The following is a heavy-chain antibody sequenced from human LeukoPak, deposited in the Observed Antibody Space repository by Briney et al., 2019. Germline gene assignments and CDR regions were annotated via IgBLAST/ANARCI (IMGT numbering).Heavy chain of an antibody. D-gene: IGHD3-22*01. CDR1: GGSISSGDYY. CDR3: ARAWDDSSGYPLDY. V-gene: IGHV4-30-4*01. CDR2: IYYSGST. J-gene: IGHJ4*02. Sequence: SETLSLTCTVSGGSISSGDYYWSWIRQPPGKGLEWIGYIYYSGSTYYNPSLKSRVTISVDTSKNQFSLKLSSVTAADTAVYYCARAWDDSSGYPLDYWGQGTLVTVSS.